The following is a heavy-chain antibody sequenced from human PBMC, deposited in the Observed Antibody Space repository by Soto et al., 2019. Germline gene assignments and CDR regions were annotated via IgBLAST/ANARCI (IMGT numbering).Heavy chain of an antibody. CDR2: INHSEST. J-gene: IGHJ4*02. Sequence: SETLSLTCAVYVGSFSDYYWNWIRQPPGKGLEWIGEINHSESTNYNPSLKSRVTISIDTSKNQFSLKLSSVTATDTAVYYCASQHYYDSSGYYVVYWGQGTQVTVSS. D-gene: IGHD3-22*01. CDR1: VGSFSDYY. CDR3: ASQHYYDSSGYYVVY. V-gene: IGHV4-34*01.